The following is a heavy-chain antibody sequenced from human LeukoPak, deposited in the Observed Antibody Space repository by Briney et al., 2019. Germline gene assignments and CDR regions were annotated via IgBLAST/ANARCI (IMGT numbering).Heavy chain of an antibody. CDR2: IYYSGST. CDR1: GGSISSYY. V-gene: IGHV4-59*08. J-gene: IGHJ5*02. Sequence: SETLSLTCTVSGGSISSYYWSWIRQPPGKGLEWIGYIYYSGSTNYNPSLKSRVTVSVDTSKNQFSLKLSSVTAADTAVYYCARSQWLVHFDPWGQGTLVTVSS. D-gene: IGHD6-19*01. CDR3: ARSQWLVHFDP.